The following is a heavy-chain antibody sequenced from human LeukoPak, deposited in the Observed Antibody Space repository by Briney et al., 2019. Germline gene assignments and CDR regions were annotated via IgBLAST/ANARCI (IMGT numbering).Heavy chain of an antibody. V-gene: IGHV3-21*01. CDR2: ISSSSSYI. D-gene: IGHD1/OR15-1a*01. CDR1: GFTFSAYA. Sequence: GGSLRLSCEASGFTFSAYAMTWVRQAPGKGLEWVASISSSSSYIYFANSVRGRFSISRDNAKNSLYLQMNSLRAEDTAVYYCAKDSPSRTATTEVPVDYWGQGTLVTVSS. J-gene: IGHJ4*02. CDR3: AKDSPSRTATTEVPVDY.